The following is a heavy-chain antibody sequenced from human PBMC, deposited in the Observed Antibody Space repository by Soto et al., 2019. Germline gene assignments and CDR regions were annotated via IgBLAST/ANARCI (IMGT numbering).Heavy chain of an antibody. Sequence: VQLVESGGGLVKPGGSLRLSCAASGFTFSNAWMNWVRQAPGKGLEWVGRIKSKTDGGTTDYAAPVKGRFTISRDDSKNTLYLQMNSLKTEDTAVYYCTTDHLSNGGWYNFDYWGQGTLVTVSS. CDR3: TTDHLSNGGWYNFDY. D-gene: IGHD6-19*01. CDR2: IKSKTDGGTT. V-gene: IGHV3-15*07. CDR1: GFTFSNAW. J-gene: IGHJ4*02.